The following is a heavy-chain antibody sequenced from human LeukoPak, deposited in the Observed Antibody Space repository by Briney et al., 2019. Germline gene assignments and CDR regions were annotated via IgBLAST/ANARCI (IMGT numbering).Heavy chain of an antibody. V-gene: IGHV4-59*08. CDR2: IYYSGST. J-gene: IGHJ4*02. Sequence: SETLSLTCTVSGGSISRYYWSWIRQPPGKGLEWIGYIYYSGSTNYNPSLKSRLTISVDASKNQFSLKLSSVTATDTAVYYCASLTTVTQGYFDSWGQGTLVTASS. D-gene: IGHD4-17*01. CDR3: ASLTTVTQGYFDS. CDR1: GGSISRYY.